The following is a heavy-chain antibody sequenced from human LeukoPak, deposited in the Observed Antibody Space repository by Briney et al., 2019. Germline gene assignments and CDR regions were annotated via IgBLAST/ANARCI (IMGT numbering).Heavy chain of an antibody. V-gene: IGHV4-34*01. CDR2: INHSGST. CDR1: GGSFSGYY. J-gene: IGHJ4*02. Sequence: SETLSLTCAVYGGSFSGYYWSWIRQPPGKGLEWIGEINHSGSTNYNPSLKSRVTISVDTSKNQFSLKLSSVTAADTAVYYWARVRLYSGYFYFDYWGRGTLDTVSS. CDR3: ARVRLYSGYFYFDY. D-gene: IGHD5-12*01.